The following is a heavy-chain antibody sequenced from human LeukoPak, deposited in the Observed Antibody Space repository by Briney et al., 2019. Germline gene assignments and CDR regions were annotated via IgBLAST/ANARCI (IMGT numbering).Heavy chain of an antibody. CDR3: ARAQEDSSSQAWYFDL. D-gene: IGHD6-13*01. V-gene: IGHV3-7*01. CDR1: GFTFSSYW. CDR2: IKQDGSER. J-gene: IGHJ2*01. Sequence: PGGSLRLSCAASGFTFSSYWMSWVRQAPGKGLEWVANIKQDGSERYYVDSVKGRFTISRDNAKNSLYLQMNSLRAEDTAVYYCARAQEDSSSQAWYFDLWGRGTLVTVSS.